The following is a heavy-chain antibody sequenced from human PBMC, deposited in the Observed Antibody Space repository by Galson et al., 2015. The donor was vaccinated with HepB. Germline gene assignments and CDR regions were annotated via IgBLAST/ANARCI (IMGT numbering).Heavy chain of an antibody. CDR3: AREGDYYDSSGYYYVGWFDP. Sequence: SVKVSCKASGYTFTSYGISWVRQAPGQGLEWMGWISAYNGNTNYAQKLQGRVTMTTDTSASTAYMELRSLRSDDTAVYYCAREGDYYDSSGYYYVGWFDPWGQGTLVTVSS. CDR1: GYTFTSYG. CDR2: ISAYNGNT. J-gene: IGHJ5*02. V-gene: IGHV1-18*01. D-gene: IGHD3-22*01.